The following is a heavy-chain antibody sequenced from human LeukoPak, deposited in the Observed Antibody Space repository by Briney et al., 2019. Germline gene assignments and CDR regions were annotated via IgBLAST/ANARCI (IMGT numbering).Heavy chain of an antibody. CDR3: ARERDNYYGMDV. CDR2: IYSGGST. CDR1: GFTVSSNY. J-gene: IGHJ6*02. V-gene: IGHV3-66*01. Sequence: TGGSLRLSCAASGFTVSSNYMGWVRQAPGKGLEWVSVIYSGGSTYYADSVKGRFTISRDNSKNTLYLQMNSLRAEDTAVYYCARERDNYYGMDVWGQGTTVTVSS.